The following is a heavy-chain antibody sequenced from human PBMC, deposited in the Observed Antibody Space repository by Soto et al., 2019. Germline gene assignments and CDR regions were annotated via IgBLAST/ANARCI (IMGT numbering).Heavy chain of an antibody. CDR1: GFTVSSNY. Sequence: GGSLRLSCAASGFTVSSNYMSWVRQAPGKGLEWVSVIYSGGSTYYADSVKGRFTISRDNSKNTLYLQMNNLRVEDTAVYYCAREGWSHDYYYYGMDAWGQGTTVTVSS. D-gene: IGHD6-19*01. CDR3: AREGWSHDYYYYGMDA. V-gene: IGHV3-66*01. CDR2: IYSGGST. J-gene: IGHJ6*02.